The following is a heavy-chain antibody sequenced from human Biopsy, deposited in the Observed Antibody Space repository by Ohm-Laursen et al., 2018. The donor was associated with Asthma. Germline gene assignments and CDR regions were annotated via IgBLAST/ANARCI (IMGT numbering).Heavy chain of an antibody. Sequence: SVKVSCKVSDYIFPRYYISWVRQAPGEGLEWMGRIIPIFGPTNYAQKFQGRVTISADDSTSTAYMELSSLSSEDTAVYYCARGYSGSDRIVYYYSGLEVWGQGTAVTVSS. J-gene: IGHJ6*02. CDR1: DYIFPRYY. D-gene: IGHD5-12*01. V-gene: IGHV1-69*13. CDR3: ARGYSGSDRIVYYYSGLEV. CDR2: IIPIFGPT.